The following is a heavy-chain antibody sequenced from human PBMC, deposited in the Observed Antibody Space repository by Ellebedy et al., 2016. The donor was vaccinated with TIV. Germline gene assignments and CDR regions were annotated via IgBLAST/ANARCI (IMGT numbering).Heavy chain of an antibody. CDR3: APLFRGFFDY. V-gene: IGHV4-59*12. Sequence: SETLSLTCTVSGGSLSSYYWTWIRQPPGKGLEWIGYIYYSGRTNYNPSLKSRVTISIDTSKNHFSLRLSSVTAADTAVYYCAPLFRGFFDYWGQGTLVTVSS. CDR2: IYYSGRT. CDR1: GGSLSSYY. D-gene: IGHD3-10*01. J-gene: IGHJ4*02.